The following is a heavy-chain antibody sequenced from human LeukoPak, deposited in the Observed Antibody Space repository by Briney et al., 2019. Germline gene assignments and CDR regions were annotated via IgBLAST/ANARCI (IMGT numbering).Heavy chain of an antibody. CDR2: IYHSGST. Sequence: PSETLSLTCAVSGYSISSGDYWGWIRLPPGKGLEWIGSIYHSGSTYYNPSLKSRVTISVDTSKRQFSLTLSSVTAADTAVYYCARNRSEPLGNGSSFDSWGQGTLVTVSS. J-gene: IGHJ4*02. CDR3: ARNRSEPLGNGSSFDS. CDR1: GYSISSGDY. D-gene: IGHD3-10*01. V-gene: IGHV4-38-2*01.